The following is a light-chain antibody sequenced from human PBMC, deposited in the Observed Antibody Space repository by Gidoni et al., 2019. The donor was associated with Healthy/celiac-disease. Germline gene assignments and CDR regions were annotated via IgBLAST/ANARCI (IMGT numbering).Light chain of an antibody. Sequence: DIEMTQSPDSLAVSLGERATINCKSSQSVLYSSNNKNYVAWYQQKPGQPPKLLIYWASSRESGVPDRFSGSGSGTDFTLTISSLQAEDVAVYYCQQYYATPCSFGQGTKLEIK. J-gene: IGKJ2*04. CDR2: WAS. CDR1: QSVLYSSNNKNY. V-gene: IGKV4-1*01. CDR3: QQYYATPCS.